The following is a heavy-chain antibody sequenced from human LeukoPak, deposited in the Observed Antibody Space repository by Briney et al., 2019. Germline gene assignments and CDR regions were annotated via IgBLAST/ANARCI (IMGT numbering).Heavy chain of an antibody. Sequence: SVKVSCRPSRGTFSRYGISCVGQAPGHRLEWMGGIIPIFGTANYAQKFQGRVTMTTDESTSTAYMELSSLRSEDTAVYYCARDRGASTVTTRSYYYYMDVWGKGTTVTVSS. CDR2: IIPIFGTA. D-gene: IGHD4-11*01. CDR1: RGTFSRYG. J-gene: IGHJ6*03. V-gene: IGHV1-69*05. CDR3: ARDRGASTVTTRSYYYYMDV.